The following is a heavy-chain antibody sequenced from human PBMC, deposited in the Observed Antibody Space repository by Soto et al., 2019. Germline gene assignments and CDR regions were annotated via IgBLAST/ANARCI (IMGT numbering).Heavy chain of an antibody. CDR3: ARGPDHIVVVTAAGHAFDI. CDR2: INPNSGGT. CDR1: GYTFTCYH. D-gene: IGHD2-21*02. Sequence: GVSVKVSCKASGYTFTCYHMHWVRQAPGQGLEWMGWINPNSGGTNYAQKFQGWVTMTRDTSISTAYMELSRLRSDDTAVYYCARGPDHIVVVTAAGHAFDIWGQGTMVTVSS. J-gene: IGHJ3*02. V-gene: IGHV1-2*04.